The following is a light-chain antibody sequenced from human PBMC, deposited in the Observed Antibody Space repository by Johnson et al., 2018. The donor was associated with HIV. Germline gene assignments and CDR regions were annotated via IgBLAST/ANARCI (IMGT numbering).Light chain of an antibody. CDR3: GTWDSSLSAFV. Sequence: QSVLTQPPSVSAAPGQKVTISCSGSSSNIGNNYVSWYQQLPGTAPKLLIYDNNKRPSGIPDRFSGSKSGTSATLGITGLPTGDEADYYCGTWDSSLSAFVFGIGTKVTVL. CDR1: SSNIGNNY. J-gene: IGLJ1*01. CDR2: DNN. V-gene: IGLV1-51*01.